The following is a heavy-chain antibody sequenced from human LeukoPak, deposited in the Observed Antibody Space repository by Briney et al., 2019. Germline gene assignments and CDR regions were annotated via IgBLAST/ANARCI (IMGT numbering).Heavy chain of an antibody. D-gene: IGHD3-22*01. CDR2: ISGSGHDI. J-gene: IGHJ4*02. CDR1: GFTFSDSY. CDR3: AKDIARGYFYVMDY. V-gene: IGHV3-11*01. Sequence: GGSLRLSCAASGFTFSDSYMTWVRQAPGKGVEWVAYISGSGHDINYSDSVKGRFTISRDNARNSLYLQMNSLRAEDTALYYCAKDIARGYFYVMDYWGRGTLVTVSS.